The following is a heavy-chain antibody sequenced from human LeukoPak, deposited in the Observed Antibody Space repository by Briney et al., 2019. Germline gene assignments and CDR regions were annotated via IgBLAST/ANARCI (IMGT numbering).Heavy chain of an antibody. J-gene: IGHJ4*02. V-gene: IGHV3-48*03. CDR2: ISGSGSTI. CDR1: GFTFSSYE. Sequence: QAGGSLRLSCAASGFTFSSYEMNWVRQAPGKGLEWVSYISGSGSTIYYGDSLEGRFTISRDNANNSLYLQINSLRVEDTAVYYCATLWDPVAGTTQPLLWGQGTLATVSS. CDR3: ATLWDPVAGTTQPLL. D-gene: IGHD6-19*01.